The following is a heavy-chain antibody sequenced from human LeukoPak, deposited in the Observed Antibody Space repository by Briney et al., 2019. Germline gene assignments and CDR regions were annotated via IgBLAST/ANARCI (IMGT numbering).Heavy chain of an antibody. Sequence: PSETLSLTCTVSGGSISNGYYWSWIRQPPGKGLEWIGEINHSGSTNYNPSLKSRVTISVDTSKNQFSLKLSSVTAADTAVYYCARGGDNPTYNWFDPWGQGTLVTVSS. V-gene: IGHV4-34*01. CDR1: GGSISNGYY. D-gene: IGHD2-21*02. J-gene: IGHJ5*02. CDR3: ARGGDNPTYNWFDP. CDR2: INHSGST.